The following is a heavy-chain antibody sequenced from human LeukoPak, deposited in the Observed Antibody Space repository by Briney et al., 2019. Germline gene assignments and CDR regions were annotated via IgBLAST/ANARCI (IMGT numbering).Heavy chain of an antibody. CDR2: IWYDGSNK. CDR1: GFSFSTYG. Sequence: PGGSLRLSCAASGFSFSTYGMHWVRQAPGKGLEWVAIIWYDGSNKYYGDSVKGRFTISRDNSKNTLYLQMNSLRVEDTAVYYCARGQTHVDMGFWYFDYWGQGTLVTVSS. D-gene: IGHD5-12*01. V-gene: IGHV3-33*01. J-gene: IGHJ4*02. CDR3: ARGQTHVDMGFWYFDY.